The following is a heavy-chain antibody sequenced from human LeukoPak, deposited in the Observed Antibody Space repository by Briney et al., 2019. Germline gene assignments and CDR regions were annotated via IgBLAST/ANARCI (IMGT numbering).Heavy chain of an antibody. CDR1: GFTFNNYA. V-gene: IGHV3-23*01. D-gene: IGHD2-21*01. J-gene: IGHJ4*02. CDR3: ARAPVTSCRGAYCYPFDY. Sequence: GGSLRLSCVAFGFTFNNYAMNWVRQAPGKGLEWVSGISESGGITYYADSVKGRFTISRDNSKNTLYLQMNSLRVEDAAVYYCARAPVTSCRGAYCYPFDYWGQGTLVTVSS. CDR2: ISESGGIT.